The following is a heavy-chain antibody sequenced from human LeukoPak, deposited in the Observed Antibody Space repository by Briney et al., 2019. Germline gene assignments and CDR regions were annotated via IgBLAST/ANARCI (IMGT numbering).Heavy chain of an antibody. CDR2: ISAYNGNT. Sequence: ASVKVSCKASGYTFTSYGISWVRQAPGQGLEWMGWISAYNGNTNYAQKLQGRVTMTTDTSTSTAYMELRNLRSDDTAVYYCARDCSGGSCYGNYYYYGMDVWGQGTTVTVSS. CDR3: ARDCSGGSCYGNYYYYGMDV. D-gene: IGHD2-15*01. CDR1: GYTFTSYG. V-gene: IGHV1-18*01. J-gene: IGHJ6*02.